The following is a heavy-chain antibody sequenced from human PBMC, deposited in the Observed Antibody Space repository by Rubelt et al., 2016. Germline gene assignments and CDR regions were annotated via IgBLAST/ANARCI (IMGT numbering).Heavy chain of an antibody. Sequence: QVQLQQWGAGLLKPSETLSLTCAVFGGSFSGYSRSWIRQPPGKGLEWIGEINHSGRNNYNPSLKRRVTTSVDTSKKHFFLKLSAVTAADTAVYYCAGEYGMDVWGQGTTVTVSS. CDR3: AGEYGMDV. J-gene: IGHJ6*02. D-gene: IGHD2/OR15-2a*01. CDR2: INHSGRN. CDR1: GGSFSGYS. V-gene: IGHV4-34*02.